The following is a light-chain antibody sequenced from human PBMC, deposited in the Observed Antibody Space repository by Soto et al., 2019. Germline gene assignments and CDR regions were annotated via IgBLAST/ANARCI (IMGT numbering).Light chain of an antibody. CDR2: DVS. J-gene: IGLJ1*01. V-gene: IGLV2-11*01. CDR1: SSDVGTYDF. CDR3: CLYAVTFYV. Sequence: QSVLTQPRSVSGSRGQSVTISCTGTSSDVGTYDFVSWHQQHPGKAPRLMIFDVSERPSGVPDRFSGSKSGNTASLTISGLQAEDEADYYCCLYAVTFYVFGTGTKATVL.